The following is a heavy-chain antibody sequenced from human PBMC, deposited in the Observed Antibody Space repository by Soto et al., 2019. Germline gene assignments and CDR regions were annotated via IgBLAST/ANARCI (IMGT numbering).Heavy chain of an antibody. V-gene: IGHV1-69*06. CDR3: ASRSYSSGWDEGYYFDY. J-gene: IGHJ4*02. CDR2: IIPIFGTA. Sequence: QVQLVQSGAEVKKPGSSVKVSCKASGGTFSSYAISWVRQAPGQGREWMGGIIPIFGTANYAQKFQGRVKINADNSTSTAYMARSPQSSEDTAVYYGASRSYSSGWDEGYYFDYWGQGPLVTVSS. D-gene: IGHD6-19*01. CDR1: GGTFSSYA.